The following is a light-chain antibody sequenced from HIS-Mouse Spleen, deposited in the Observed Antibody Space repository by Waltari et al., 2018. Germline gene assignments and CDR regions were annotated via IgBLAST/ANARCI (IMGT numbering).Light chain of an antibody. CDR1: NIGSKS. CDR2: DDS. Sequence: SYVLTQPPSVSVAPGQTARITWGGNNIGSKSVPWYQQTPGQARVLVVYDDSDRPSGIPERFSGSNSGNTATLTISRVEAGDEADYYCQVWDSSSDHWVFGGGTKLTVL. J-gene: IGLJ3*02. CDR3: QVWDSSSDHWV. V-gene: IGLV3-21*02.